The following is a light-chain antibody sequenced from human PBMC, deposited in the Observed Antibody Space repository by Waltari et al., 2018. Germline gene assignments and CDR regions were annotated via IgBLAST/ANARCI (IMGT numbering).Light chain of an antibody. Sequence: DIQMTQSPSPVSASIGDRVTISCRASQDVSTWVAWYQQKPGKAPNLLISAASSLQSGVPSRFSGSGSGTDFTLTISGLQPEDFTIYFCQQTDSFPLTFGGGTKVELK. J-gene: IGKJ4*01. V-gene: IGKV1-12*01. CDR3: QQTDSFPLT. CDR1: QDVSTW. CDR2: AAS.